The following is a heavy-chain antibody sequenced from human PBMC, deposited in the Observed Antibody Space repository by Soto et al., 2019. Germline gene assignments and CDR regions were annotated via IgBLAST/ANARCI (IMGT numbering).Heavy chain of an antibody. CDR3: AKGPEYYDFWSGYTHPFDY. CDR2: ISGSGGST. CDR1: GFTFSSYA. V-gene: IGHV3-23*01. D-gene: IGHD3-3*01. Sequence: EVQLLESGGGLVQPGGSLRLSCAASGFTFSSYAMSWVRQAPGKGLEWVSAISGSGGSTYYADSVKGRFTISRDNSKNTLYLQMNSLRGEDTAVYYCAKGPEYYDFWSGYTHPFDYWGQGTLVTVSS. J-gene: IGHJ4*02.